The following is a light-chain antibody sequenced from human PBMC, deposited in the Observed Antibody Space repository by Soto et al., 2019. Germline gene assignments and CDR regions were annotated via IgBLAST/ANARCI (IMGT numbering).Light chain of an antibody. CDR1: QDVSTY. CDR3: QQYEKLPFT. Sequence: DIQMTQSPSSLSASVGDRVTLTCQASQDVSTYLNWYQHKPGKAPKLLSHDAFNLESGVPSRFSGSGAGTDFTFTISSLHPEDIATYYCQQYEKLPFTFGPGTRVDLK. CDR2: DAF. V-gene: IGKV1-33*01. J-gene: IGKJ3*01.